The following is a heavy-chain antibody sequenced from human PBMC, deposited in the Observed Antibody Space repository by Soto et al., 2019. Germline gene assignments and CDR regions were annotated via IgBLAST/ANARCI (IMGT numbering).Heavy chain of an antibody. CDR1: GGTFSSYA. CDR3: AGGLGRDGYNTFDY. V-gene: IGHV1-69*01. CDR2: IIPIFGTT. Sequence: QVQLVQSGAEVKKPGSSVKVSCKASGGTFSSYAISWVRQAPGQGLEWMGGIIPIFGTTNYAQKFQGRVTITAAESTSTAYMELSSLRSEDTAVFYCAGGLGRDGYNTFDYWGQGTLVTVSS. J-gene: IGHJ4*02. D-gene: IGHD5-12*01.